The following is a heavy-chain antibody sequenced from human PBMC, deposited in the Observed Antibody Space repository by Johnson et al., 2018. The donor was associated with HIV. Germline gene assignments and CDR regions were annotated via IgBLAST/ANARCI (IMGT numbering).Heavy chain of an antibody. Sequence: VQLVESGGGVVQPGGSLRLSCAASGFIFRSYDMHWVRQTAGKGLEWVSAIGKVSDTYYSDSVKGRSSMSRENVKNSLYLQMNNLRAGDTAVYFCARESRDGPNLRAFDIWGQGTTVIVSA. CDR2: IGKVSDT. CDR1: GFIFRSYD. J-gene: IGHJ3*02. D-gene: IGHD5-24*01. CDR3: ARESRDGPNLRAFDI. V-gene: IGHV3-13*01.